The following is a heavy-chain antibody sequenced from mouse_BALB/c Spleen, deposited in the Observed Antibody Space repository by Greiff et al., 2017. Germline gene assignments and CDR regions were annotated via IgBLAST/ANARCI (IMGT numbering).Heavy chain of an antibody. D-gene: IGHD1-1*01. V-gene: IGHV1-20*02. CDR3: ARSHYYGSSEDLDY. Sequence: EVKLMESGPELVKPGASVKISCKASGYSFTGYFMNWVMQSHGKSLEWIGRINPYNGDTFYNQKFKGKATLTVDKSSSTAHMELRSLASEDSAVYYCARSHYYGSSEDLDYWGQGTTLTVSS. CDR2: INPYNGDT. CDR1: GYSFTGYF. J-gene: IGHJ2*01.